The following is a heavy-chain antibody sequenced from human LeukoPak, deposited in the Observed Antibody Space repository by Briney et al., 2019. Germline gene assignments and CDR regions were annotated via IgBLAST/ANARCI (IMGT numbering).Heavy chain of an antibody. V-gene: IGHV3-33*08. Sequence: GGSLRLSCAASGFTFSSYAMSWVRQAPGKGLEWVAVIWYDGSNKYYADSVKGRFTISRDNSKNTLYLQMNSLRAEDTAVYYCARERDSSSWYVGYFDYWGQGTLVTVSS. CDR1: GFTFSSYA. CDR3: ARERDSSSWYVGYFDY. CDR2: IWYDGSNK. J-gene: IGHJ4*02. D-gene: IGHD6-13*01.